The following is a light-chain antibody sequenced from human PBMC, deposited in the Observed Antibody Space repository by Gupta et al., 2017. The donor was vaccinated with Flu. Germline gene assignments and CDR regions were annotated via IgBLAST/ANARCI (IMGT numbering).Light chain of an antibody. CDR2: TNT. J-gene: IGLJ3*02. V-gene: IGLV1-44*01. Sequence: QSVLTQAPSASGTPGQRVTISCSGSSSNIGSNTVNWYQQFPGAAPKLLIYTNTQRPSGVTDRFSGSKSGTSASLAISGLQSEDGADYHCAAWDDSLNGWVFGGGTKLTVL. CDR1: SSNIGSNT. CDR3: AAWDDSLNGWV.